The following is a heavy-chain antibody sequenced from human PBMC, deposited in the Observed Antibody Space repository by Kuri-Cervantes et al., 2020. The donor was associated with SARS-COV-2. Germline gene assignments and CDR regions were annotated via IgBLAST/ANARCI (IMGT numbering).Heavy chain of an antibody. CDR3: AREARDYYDTSGYLDY. D-gene: IGHD3-22*01. J-gene: IGHJ4*02. CDR2: MYSGGNT. V-gene: IGHV3-66*01. Sequence: GEALEISWAASGFTVSSNYMSWVRQAPGEGLEWVSVMYSGGNTYYADCVKGRFTISRDNSYNTLYLKMNSLSAEDTAGYYCAREARDYYDTSGYLDYWGQRFLITVSS. CDR1: GFTVSSNY.